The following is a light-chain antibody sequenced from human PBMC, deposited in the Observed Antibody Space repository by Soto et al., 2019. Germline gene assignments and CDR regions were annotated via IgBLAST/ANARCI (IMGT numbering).Light chain of an antibody. V-gene: IGLV2-14*01. CDR3: SSYTSSSTPCV. CDR2: EVS. CDR1: ISDVGGYNY. Sequence: QSVLTQPASLSGSPGQSITISCTGTISDVGGYNYVSWYQQHPGKAPKLMIYEVSNRPSGVSNRFSGSKSGNTASLTISGLQAEDEADYYCSSYTSSSTPCVFGTGTKVTVL. J-gene: IGLJ1*01.